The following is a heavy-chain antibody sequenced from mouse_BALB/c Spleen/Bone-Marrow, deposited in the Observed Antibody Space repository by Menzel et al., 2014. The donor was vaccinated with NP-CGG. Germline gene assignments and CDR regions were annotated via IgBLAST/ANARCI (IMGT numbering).Heavy chain of an antibody. CDR1: GFSFSSYA. CDR2: ISGGGNS. J-gene: IGHJ2*01. Sequence: EVMLVESGGGLVKPGGSLKLSCAASGFSFSSYAVSWVRQTPEKRLEWVASISGGGNSYHSDNMKGRFTISRDNARNILYLQMSSLRSEDTAMYYCARARGVTTATPYYFDYWGQGTALTVSS. D-gene: IGHD1-2*01. CDR3: ARARGVTTATPYYFDY. V-gene: IGHV5-6-5*01.